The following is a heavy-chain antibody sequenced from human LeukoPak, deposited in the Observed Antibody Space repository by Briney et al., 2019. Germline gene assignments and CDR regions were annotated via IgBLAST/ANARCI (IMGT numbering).Heavy chain of an antibody. CDR1: GFTFSGYW. V-gene: IGHV3-74*01. CDR3: ARDGSGARGNAFDI. CDR2: INSDGSST. J-gene: IGHJ3*02. D-gene: IGHD3-10*01. Sequence: GGSLRLSCAAPGFTFSGYWMHWVRQAPGKGLVWVSRINSDGSSTSYADSVKGRFTISRDNAKNTLYLQMNSLRAEDTAVYYCARDGSGARGNAFDIWGQGTMVTVSS.